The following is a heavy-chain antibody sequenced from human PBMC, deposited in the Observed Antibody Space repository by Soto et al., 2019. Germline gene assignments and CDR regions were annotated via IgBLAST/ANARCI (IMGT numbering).Heavy chain of an antibody. Sequence: PSETLSLTCTVSGGSISSYYWSWIRQPPGKGLEWIGYIYYSGSTNYNPSLKSRVTISVDTSKNQFSLKLSSVTAADTAVYYCAGGERALTVTSYYWGQGTLVTVSS. D-gene: IGHD4-17*01. V-gene: IGHV4-59*08. J-gene: IGHJ4*02. CDR1: GGSISSYY. CDR2: IYYSGST. CDR3: AGGERALTVTSYY.